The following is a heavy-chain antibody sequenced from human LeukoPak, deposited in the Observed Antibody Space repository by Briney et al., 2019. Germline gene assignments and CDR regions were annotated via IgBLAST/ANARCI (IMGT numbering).Heavy chain of an antibody. J-gene: IGHJ4*02. Sequence: SETLSLTCTVSGGSISSYYWSWIRQPPGKGLEWIGYIYYSGSTNYNPSLKSRVTMSVDTSKNQFSLKLSSVTAADTAVYYCAREAGFLDLEIDYWGQGTLVTVSS. CDR1: GGSISSYY. V-gene: IGHV4-59*12. CDR3: AREAGFLDLEIDY. D-gene: IGHD3/OR15-3a*01. CDR2: IYYSGST.